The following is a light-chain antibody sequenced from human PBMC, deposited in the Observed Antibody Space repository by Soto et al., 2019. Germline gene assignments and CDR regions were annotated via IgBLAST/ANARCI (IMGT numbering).Light chain of an antibody. J-gene: IGKJ4*01. V-gene: IGKV3-11*01. CDR1: EDINIY. Sequence: EIVLTQSPATLSLSPGERATLSCRASEDINIYLAWYQQKPGQAPRLLIYDTSNRATGIPARFSGTGFGTDFTLTISGLEPEDFAVYYCQHRRNWPLTFGGGTKVEIK. CDR2: DTS. CDR3: QHRRNWPLT.